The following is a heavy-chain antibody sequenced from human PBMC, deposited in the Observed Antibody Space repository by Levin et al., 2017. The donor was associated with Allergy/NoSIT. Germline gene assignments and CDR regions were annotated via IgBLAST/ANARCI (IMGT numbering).Heavy chain of an antibody. Sequence: KISCKASGGTFSSYAISWVRQAPGQGLEWMGRIIPILGIANYAQKFQGRVTITADKSTSTAYMELSSLRSEDTAVYYCAIRGWALAGYYGMDVWGQGTTVTVSS. D-gene: IGHD2-15*01. CDR2: IIPILGIA. CDR3: AIRGWALAGYYGMDV. V-gene: IGHV1-69*04. CDR1: GGTFSSYA. J-gene: IGHJ6*02.